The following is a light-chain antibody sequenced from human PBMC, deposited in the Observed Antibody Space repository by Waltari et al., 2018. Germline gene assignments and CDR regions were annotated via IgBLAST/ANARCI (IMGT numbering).Light chain of an antibody. Sequence: DIVLTQSPAILSLSPGERASLSCRASQSVTNYLAWYQQKPGQAPRLLIYDTSNRATGVPARFSVSGFGTDFTLTISNLEPEDFAVYYCQQRRNWPLTFGGGTKVEIK. CDR1: QSVTNY. CDR2: DTS. J-gene: IGKJ4*01. CDR3: QQRRNWPLT. V-gene: IGKV3-11*01.